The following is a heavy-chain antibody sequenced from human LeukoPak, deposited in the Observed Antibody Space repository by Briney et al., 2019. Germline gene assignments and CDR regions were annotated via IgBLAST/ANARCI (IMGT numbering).Heavy chain of an antibody. CDR2: IYSGGST. CDR1: GFTVSSNY. CDR3: ARVVRFGELLS. V-gene: IGHV3-53*01. J-gene: IGHJ4*02. D-gene: IGHD3-10*01. Sequence: GGSLRLSCAASGFTVSSNYMSWVHQAPGKGLEWVSVIYSGGSTYYADSVKGRFTISRDNSKNTLYLQMNSLRAEDTAVYYCARVVRFGELLSWGQGTLVTVSS.